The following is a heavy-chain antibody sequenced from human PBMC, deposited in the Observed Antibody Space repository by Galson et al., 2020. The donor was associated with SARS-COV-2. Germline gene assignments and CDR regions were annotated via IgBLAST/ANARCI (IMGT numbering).Heavy chain of an antibody. CDR3: AREALWSGAFDI. J-gene: IGHJ3*02. V-gene: IGHV3-30*04. CDR2: ISYDGSNK. Sequence: GGSLRLSCAASGFTFSSYAMHWVRQAPGKGLEWVAVISYDGSNKYYADSVKGRFTISRDNSKNTLYLQMNSLRAEDTAVYYCAREALWSGAFDIWGQGTMVTVSS. CDR1: GFTFSSYA. D-gene: IGHD3-10*01.